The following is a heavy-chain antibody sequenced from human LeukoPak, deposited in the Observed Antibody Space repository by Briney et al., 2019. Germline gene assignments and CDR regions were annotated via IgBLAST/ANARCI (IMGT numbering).Heavy chain of an antibody. V-gene: IGHV4-39*07. J-gene: IGHJ4*02. CDR2: IYYSRGT. D-gene: IGHD3-10*01. Sequence: GSLRLSCAASGFTFSSYAMSWIRQPPGKGLEWIGSIYYSRGTDYNPKSRVTISIDTSKNQFSLKLSSVTAADTAVYYCVRGETPGSFFDYWGQGTLVTVSS. CDR1: GFTFSSYA. CDR3: VRGETPGSFFDY.